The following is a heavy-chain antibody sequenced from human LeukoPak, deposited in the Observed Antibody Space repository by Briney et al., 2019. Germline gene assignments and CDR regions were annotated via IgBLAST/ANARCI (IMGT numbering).Heavy chain of an antibody. CDR3: ARGGELFVDY. V-gene: IGHV4-59*12. CDR2: IYYSGTT. CDR1: GGSISSYY. Sequence: SETLSLTCTVSGGSISSYYWSWIRQPPGKGLEWIGYIYYSGTTNYNPSLKSRVTISVDKSKNQFSLKLSSVTAADTAVYYCARGGELFVDYWGQGTLVTVSS. D-gene: IGHD1-26*01. J-gene: IGHJ4*02.